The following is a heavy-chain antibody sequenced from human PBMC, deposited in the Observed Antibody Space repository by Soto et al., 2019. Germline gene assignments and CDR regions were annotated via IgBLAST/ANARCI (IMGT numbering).Heavy chain of an antibody. Sequence: GGSLRLSCAASGFTFSSYAMHWVREAPGRGLAWVADIKQDETEKYYVDSVKGRFTISRDNAKNILYLQMDCLRVEDTAVYYCVTGDNFDRRFDSWGQATMVTVS. CDR2: IKQDETEK. CDR3: VTGDNFDRRFDS. D-gene: IGHD3-9*01. J-gene: IGHJ4*02. V-gene: IGHV3-7*03. CDR1: GFTFSSYA.